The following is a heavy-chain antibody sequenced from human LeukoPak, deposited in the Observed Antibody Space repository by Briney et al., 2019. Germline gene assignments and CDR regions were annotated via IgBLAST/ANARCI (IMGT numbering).Heavy chain of an antibody. CDR1: GLTFSRYG. V-gene: IGHV3-48*04. D-gene: IGHD3-22*01. CDR3: AREDAVVTHGY. Sequence: GGSLRLSCRDSGLTFSRYGMNWVRQAPGKGLEWVSYISSSGSTIYYADSVKGRFTISRDNAKNSLYLQMNSLRAEDTAVYYCAREDAVVTHGYWGQGTLVTVSS. J-gene: IGHJ4*02. CDR2: ISSSGSTI.